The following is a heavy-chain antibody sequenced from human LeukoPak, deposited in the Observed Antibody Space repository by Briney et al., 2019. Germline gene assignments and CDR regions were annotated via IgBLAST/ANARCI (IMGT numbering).Heavy chain of an antibody. Sequence: GGTRGPPCAPPGFPFGIYEMTGVGKAPGGGLEWVSYISSSGLTMYYADSVKGRFTISRDNAKNSLYLQMNSLRAEDTGVYYCARRTTGDDYWGQGTLVTVSS. CDR3: ARRTTGDDY. CDR2: ISSSGLTM. CDR1: GFPFGIYE. D-gene: IGHD4-17*01. J-gene: IGHJ4*02. V-gene: IGHV3-48*03.